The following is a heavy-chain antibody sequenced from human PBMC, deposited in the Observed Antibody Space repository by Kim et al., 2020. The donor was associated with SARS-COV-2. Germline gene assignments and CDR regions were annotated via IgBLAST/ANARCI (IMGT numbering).Heavy chain of an antibody. Sequence: ASVKVSCKTSGHTFTRDSMHWVRQAPGQSLEWMGGIDGGNGNRKYSQKFQGRVTFTTDTSASTAYMELSSLRSEDSAVYYCLGGFYFDYWGPGTLVTVSS. CDR1: GHTFTRDS. CDR3: LGGFYFDY. J-gene: IGHJ4*02. V-gene: IGHV1-3*01. D-gene: IGHD3-16*01. CDR2: IDGGNGNR.